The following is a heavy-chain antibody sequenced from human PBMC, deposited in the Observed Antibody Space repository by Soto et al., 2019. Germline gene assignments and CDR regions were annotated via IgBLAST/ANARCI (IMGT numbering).Heavy chain of an antibody. CDR2: VNHSGTT. CDR3: ARDASGTTSFLAS. V-gene: IGHV4-34*01. CDR1: GGSFSGYY. Sequence: QVQLQQWGAGLLKPSETLSLTCAVYGGSFSGYYWTWIRQSPEKGLEWIGEVNHSGTTYYNPSLKTRVTISVHTPKNQFSLKMSSVTAADTAVYYCARDASGTTSFLASWGQGTLVTVSS. D-gene: IGHD1-1*01. J-gene: IGHJ5*01.